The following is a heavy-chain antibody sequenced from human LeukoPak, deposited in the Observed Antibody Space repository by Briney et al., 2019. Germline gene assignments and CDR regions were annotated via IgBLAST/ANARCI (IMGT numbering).Heavy chain of an antibody. Sequence: SETLYLTCTVSGGSISSYYWSWIRQPPGKGLEWIGYIYYSGSTNYNPSLKSRVTISVDTSKNQLSLRLSSVTAADTAVYYCARDKVAGMFDYWGQGTLVTVSS. J-gene: IGHJ4*02. D-gene: IGHD6-19*01. V-gene: IGHV4-59*01. CDR2: IYYSGST. CDR1: GGSISSYY. CDR3: ARDKVAGMFDY.